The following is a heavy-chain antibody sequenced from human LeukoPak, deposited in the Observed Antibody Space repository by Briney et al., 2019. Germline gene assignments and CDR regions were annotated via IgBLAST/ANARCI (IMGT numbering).Heavy chain of an antibody. CDR2: INHSGST. CDR1: GGSFSGYY. Sequence: SETLSLTCAVYGGSFSGYYWSWIRQPPGKGLEWIGEINHSGSTNYNPSLKSRVTISVDTSKNQFSLKLSSVTAADTAVYYCARDQHASNWFDPWGQGTLVTVSS. V-gene: IGHV4-34*01. CDR3: ARDQHASNWFDP. J-gene: IGHJ5*02. D-gene: IGHD2-2*01.